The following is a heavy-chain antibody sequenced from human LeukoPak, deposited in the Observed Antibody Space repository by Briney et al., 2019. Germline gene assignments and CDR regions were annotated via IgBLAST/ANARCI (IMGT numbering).Heavy chain of an antibody. D-gene: IGHD5-24*01. V-gene: IGHV3-53*01. Sequence: GGSLRLSCAASGFTVSSNYMSWVRQAPGKGLEWVSVIYSGGSTYYADSVKGRFTISRDNSKNTLYLQMNSLRAEDTAVYYCARDKDGYKLCFDYWGQGTLVTVSS. CDR3: ARDKDGYKLCFDY. CDR2: IYSGGST. J-gene: IGHJ4*02. CDR1: GFTVSSNY.